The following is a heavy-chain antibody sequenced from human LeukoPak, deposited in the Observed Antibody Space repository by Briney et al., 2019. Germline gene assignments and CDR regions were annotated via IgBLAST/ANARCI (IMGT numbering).Heavy chain of an antibody. D-gene: IGHD7-27*01. CDR2: IYSSGST. CDR3: ARAFLGIEEY. V-gene: IGHV4-4*07. Sequence: TSETLSLTCSVSGGSISGYYWSWIRQPAGKGLEWIGRIYSSGSTYYNPSLKSRVTMSVDTSKNQFSLKLSPVTAADTAVYYCARAFLGIEEYWGQGTLVTVSS. J-gene: IGHJ4*02. CDR1: GGSISGYY.